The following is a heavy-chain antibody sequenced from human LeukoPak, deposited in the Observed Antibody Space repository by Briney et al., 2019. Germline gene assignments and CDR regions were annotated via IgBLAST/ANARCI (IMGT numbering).Heavy chain of an antibody. CDR3: ARDDILSGNYPPFDF. V-gene: IGHV1-2*06. CDR2: INPKSGDT. D-gene: IGHD3-9*01. CDR1: GYIFTAYY. Sequence: GASVNVSCKTSGYIFTAYYMHWVRQAPGQGLEWMGRINPKSGDTNYAQKFQGRVTMSWDTSLSTGYVELRRLRYDDTAVYFCARDDILSGNYPPFDFWGQGSLVTVSS. J-gene: IGHJ4*02.